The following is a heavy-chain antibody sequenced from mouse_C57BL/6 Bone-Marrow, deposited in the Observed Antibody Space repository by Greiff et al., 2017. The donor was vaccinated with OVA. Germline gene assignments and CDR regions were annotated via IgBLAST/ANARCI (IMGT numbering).Heavy chain of an antibody. Sequence: QVQLQQPGAELVRPGSSVKLSCKASGYTFTSYWMDWVKQRPGQGLEWIGNIYPSDSETHYNQKFKDKATLTVDKSSSTAYMQLSSLTSEDSAVYYCARDSAYYSNYGAKDYWGQGTSVTVSS. J-gene: IGHJ4*01. CDR3: ARDSAYYSNYGAKDY. CDR2: IYPSDSET. CDR1: GYTFTSYW. V-gene: IGHV1-61*01. D-gene: IGHD2-5*01.